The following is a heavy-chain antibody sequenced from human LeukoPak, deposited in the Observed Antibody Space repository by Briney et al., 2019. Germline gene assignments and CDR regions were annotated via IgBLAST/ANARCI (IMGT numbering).Heavy chain of an antibody. CDR3: ARDRGRVSGQLNY. CDR1: GFTFSSYA. V-gene: IGHV3-30-3*01. J-gene: IGHJ4*02. Sequence: GGSLRLSCAASGFTFSSYAMHWVRQAPGKGLEWVAVISYDGSNKYYADSVKGRFTISRDNSKNTLYLQMNSLRAEDTAVYYCARDRGRVSGQLNYWGQGTLVTVSS. D-gene: IGHD3-10*01. CDR2: ISYDGSNK.